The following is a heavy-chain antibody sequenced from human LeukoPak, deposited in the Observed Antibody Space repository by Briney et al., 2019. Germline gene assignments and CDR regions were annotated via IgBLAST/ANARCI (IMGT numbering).Heavy chain of an antibody. D-gene: IGHD3-3*01. CDR2: IYYSGST. CDR3: ARGWTYYDFWSGYPYYFDY. V-gene: IGHV4-59*01. Sequence: KPSETLSLTCTVSGGSISSYYWSWIQQPPGKGLEWIGYIYYSGSTNYNPSLKSRVTISVDTSKNQFSLKLSSVTAADTAVYYCARGWTYYDFWSGYPYYFDYWGQGTLVTVSS. J-gene: IGHJ4*02. CDR1: GGSISSYY.